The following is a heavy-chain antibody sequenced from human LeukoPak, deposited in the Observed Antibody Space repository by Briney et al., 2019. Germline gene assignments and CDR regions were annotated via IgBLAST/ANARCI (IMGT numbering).Heavy chain of an antibody. D-gene: IGHD3-22*01. CDR2: ISGSGGST. Sequence: GGSLRLSCATSGFTLSSYSMNWVRQAPGKGLEWVSAISGSGGSTYYADSVKGRFTISRDNSKNTLYLQMNSLRAEDTAVYYCAKDPYYDSSGDDYWGQGTLVTVSS. CDR1: GFTLSSYS. J-gene: IGHJ4*02. CDR3: AKDPYYDSSGDDY. V-gene: IGHV3-23*01.